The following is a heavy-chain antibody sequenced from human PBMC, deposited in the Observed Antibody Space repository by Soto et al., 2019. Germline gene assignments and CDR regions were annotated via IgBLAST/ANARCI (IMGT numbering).Heavy chain of an antibody. CDR3: AGDWGVVVATTPYYFDY. Sequence: QVQLVQSGAEVKKPGSSVKVSCKASGGTFSSYTISWVRQAPGQGLEWMGRIIPILGIANYAQKFQGRVTITADKSPSTAYMGLSGMSSEDTAVYYWAGDWGVVVATTPYYFDYWGQGTLVTVSS. CDR2: IIPILGIA. J-gene: IGHJ4*02. CDR1: GGTFSSYT. D-gene: IGHD5-12*01. V-gene: IGHV1-69*08.